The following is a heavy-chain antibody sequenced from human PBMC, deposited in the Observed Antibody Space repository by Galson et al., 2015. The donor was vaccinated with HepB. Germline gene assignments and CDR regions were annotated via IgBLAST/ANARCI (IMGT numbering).Heavy chain of an antibody. J-gene: IGHJ5*02. D-gene: IGHD1-26*01. Sequence: SVKVSCKASGYTFTSYGISWVRQAPGQGLEWMGWISAYNGNTNYAQKLQGRVTMTTDTSTSTAYMELRSLRSDDTAVYYCARVLRSGSYLNWFDPWGQGTLVTVSS. V-gene: IGHV1-18*01. CDR3: ARVLRSGSYLNWFDP. CDR2: ISAYNGNT. CDR1: GYTFTSYG.